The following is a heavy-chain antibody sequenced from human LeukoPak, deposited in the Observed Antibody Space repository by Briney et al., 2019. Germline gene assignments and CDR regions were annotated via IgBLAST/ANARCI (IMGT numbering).Heavy chain of an antibody. CDR3: ASRGYYFDY. CDR1: GGSISRSSYY. V-gene: IGHV4-39*01. J-gene: IGHJ4*02. D-gene: IGHD3-16*01. CDR2: IYYSGST. Sequence: SETLSLTCTVSGGSISRSSYYWGWVRQPPGKGLEWIGSIYYSGSTYYNPSLKSRVTISVDTSKNQFSLKLSSVTAADTAVYYCASRGYYFDYWGQGTLVTVSS.